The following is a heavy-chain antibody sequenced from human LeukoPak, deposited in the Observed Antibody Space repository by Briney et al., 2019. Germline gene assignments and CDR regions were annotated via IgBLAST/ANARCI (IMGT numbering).Heavy chain of an antibody. J-gene: IGHJ4*02. CDR1: GGSMSSRSYY. CDR2: IYNSELK. Sequence: PSHTLSLTCTLSGGSMSSRSYYGRSVRQPAGKGLEWIGCIYNSELKSHHPSPQSRVTISRDTSKNPFSLKLSSVTAADTAVYYCARASEYYDSSSYSYYFDYWGQGTLVTVSS. CDR3: ARASEYYDSSSYSYYFDY. D-gene: IGHD3-22*01. V-gene: IGHV4-61*02.